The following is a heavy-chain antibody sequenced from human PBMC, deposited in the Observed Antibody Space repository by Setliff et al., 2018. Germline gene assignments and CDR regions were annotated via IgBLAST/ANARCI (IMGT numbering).Heavy chain of an antibody. D-gene: IGHD3-10*01. CDR3: ARLRYYGSGSYLDY. CDR2: IYHSGST. V-gene: IGHV4-38-2*01. J-gene: IGHJ4*02. Sequence: SETLSLTCAVSGYSISSGYYWGCIRQPPGKGLEWIGSIYHSGSTYYNPSLKSRVTISVDTSKNQFSLKLSSVTAADTAVYYCARLRYYGSGSYLDYWGQGTLVTVSS. CDR1: GYSISSGYY.